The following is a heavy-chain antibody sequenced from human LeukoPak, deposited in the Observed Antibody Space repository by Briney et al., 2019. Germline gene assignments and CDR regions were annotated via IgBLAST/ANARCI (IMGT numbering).Heavy chain of an antibody. CDR3: ARKAPHDSSGWYFDL. CDR2: MNPNSGNT. D-gene: IGHD3-22*01. CDR1: GYTFTTYD. Sequence: ASVKVSCKASGYTFTTYDINWVRQATGQGLEWMGWMNPNSGNTGYAQKFQGRVTMTRDTPTSTLYMELSSLRSEDTAVYYCARKAPHDSSGWYFDLWGRGTLVTVSS. V-gene: IGHV1-8*01. J-gene: IGHJ2*01.